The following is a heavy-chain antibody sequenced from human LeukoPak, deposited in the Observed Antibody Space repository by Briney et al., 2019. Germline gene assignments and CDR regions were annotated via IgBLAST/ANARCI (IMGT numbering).Heavy chain of an antibody. CDR2: IYTSGST. CDR1: GGSVSSGSYY. D-gene: IGHD3-10*01. Sequence: SETLSLTCNVSGGSVSSGSYYWGWIRQPAGKGLEWIGRIYTSGSTNYNPSLKSRVTISVDTSKNQFSLKLSSVTAADTAVYYCARVYLRFGDPSWFDPWGQGTLVTVSS. J-gene: IGHJ5*02. CDR3: ARVYLRFGDPSWFDP. V-gene: IGHV4-61*02.